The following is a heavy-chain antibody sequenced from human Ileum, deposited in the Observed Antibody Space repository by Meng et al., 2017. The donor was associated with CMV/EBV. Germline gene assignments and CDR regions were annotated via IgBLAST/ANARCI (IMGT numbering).Heavy chain of an antibody. V-gene: IGHV3-7*01. CDR1: GFTFNNYE. CDR2: INKDESEK. J-gene: IGHJ4*02. Sequence: GESLKISCEASGFTFNNYEMKWVRQAPGKGLEWVANINKDESEKNYVGSVKGRFTISRDNAKNSLYLQMNSLRAEDTAVYYCVRDCRREHLFDYWGQGTLVTVSS. D-gene: IGHD1-26*01. CDR3: VRDCRREHLFDY.